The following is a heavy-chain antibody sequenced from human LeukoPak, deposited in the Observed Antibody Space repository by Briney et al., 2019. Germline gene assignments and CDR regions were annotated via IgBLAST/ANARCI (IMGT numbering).Heavy chain of an antibody. CDR1: GFTFSSYS. CDR2: ISSSSSTI. V-gene: IGHV3-48*01. Sequence: GGSLRLSCAASGFTFSSYSMNWVRQAPGKGLEWVSYISSSSSTIYYADSVKGRFTISRDNAKNSLYLQMNSLRAEDTAVYYCARDQTTVVNPDAFDIWGQGTMVTVSS. D-gene: IGHD4-23*01. J-gene: IGHJ3*02. CDR3: ARDQTTVVNPDAFDI.